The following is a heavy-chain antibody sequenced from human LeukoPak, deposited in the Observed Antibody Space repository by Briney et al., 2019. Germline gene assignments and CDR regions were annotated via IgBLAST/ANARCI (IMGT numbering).Heavy chain of an antibody. V-gene: IGHV4-34*01. CDR2: INHSGST. D-gene: IGHD2-2*01. J-gene: IGHJ4*02. CDR1: GVSFSGYY. CDR3: ARHRRYCSSTSCSDSGYDDY. Sequence: SETLSLTCAVYGVSFSGYYWSWIRQPPGKGLEWLGEINHSGSTNYNPSLKSRVTISVDTSKNQFSLKLCSVTAADTAVYYCARHRRYCSSTSCSDSGYDDYWGQGTLVTVSS.